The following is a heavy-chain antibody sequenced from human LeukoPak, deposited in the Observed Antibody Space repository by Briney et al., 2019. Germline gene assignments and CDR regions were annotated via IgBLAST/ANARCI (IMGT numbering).Heavy chain of an antibody. D-gene: IGHD2-2*01. V-gene: IGHV4-34*01. CDR2: INHSGST. J-gene: IGHJ6*02. CDR1: GGSFSGYY. Sequence: SETLSLTCAVYGGSFSGYYWSWIRQPPGKGLEWIGEINHSGSTNYNPSLKSRVTISVDTSKNQFSLKLSSVTAADTAVYYCARGIAVVPAVIPGAHYYYYYGMDVWGQGTTVTVSS. CDR3: ARGIAVVPAVIPGAHYYYYYGMDV.